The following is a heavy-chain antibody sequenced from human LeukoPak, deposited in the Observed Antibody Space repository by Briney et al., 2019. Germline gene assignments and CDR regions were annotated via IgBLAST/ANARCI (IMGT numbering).Heavy chain of an antibody. CDR2: IGTSSSTI. V-gene: IGHV3-48*02. Sequence: GGSLRLSCAASGFTFSGYGMNWVRQAPGKGLEWVSYIGTSSSTIYYADSVKGRFTISRDNARNSLYLQMNSLRDEDTAVYYCARHDFGGNSGDYWGQGTLVTVSS. J-gene: IGHJ4*02. CDR1: GFTFSGYG. D-gene: IGHD4-23*01. CDR3: ARHDFGGNSGDY.